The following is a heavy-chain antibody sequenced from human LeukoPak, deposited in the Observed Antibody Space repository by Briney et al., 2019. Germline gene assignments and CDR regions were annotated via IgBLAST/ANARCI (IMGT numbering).Heavy chain of an antibody. CDR3: ARWGKSIAAEGFDY. CDR1: GDTFTDYY. V-gene: IGHV1-2*06. J-gene: IGHJ4*02. D-gene: IGHD6-6*01. CDR2: INPNSGGT. Sequence: ASVKVSCNASGDTFTDYYMHWVRQAPGQGLEWMGRINPNSGGTNYAQKFQGRVTMTRDTSISTAYMELSRLRSDDPAVYYCARWGKSIAAEGFDYWGQGTLVTVSS.